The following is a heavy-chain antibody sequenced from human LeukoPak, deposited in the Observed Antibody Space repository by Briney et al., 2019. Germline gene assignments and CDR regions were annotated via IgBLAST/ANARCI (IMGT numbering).Heavy chain of an antibody. CDR2: INPNSGST. CDR3: TRDCNYGDAPHVY. D-gene: IGHD4-17*01. J-gene: IGHJ4*02. CDR1: GYTFTGYY. Sequence: ASVKVSCKASGYTFTGYYMHWVRQAPGERLQGMGWINPNSGSTNYAQKFQGRVTMTRDTSISTAYMELSRLRTDYTAVYYCTRDCNYGDAPHVYWGQGTLVTVSS. V-gene: IGHV1-2*02.